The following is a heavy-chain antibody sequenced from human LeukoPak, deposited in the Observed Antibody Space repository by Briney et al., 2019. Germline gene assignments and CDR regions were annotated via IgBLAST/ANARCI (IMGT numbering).Heavy chain of an antibody. D-gene: IGHD3-16*01. CDR3: ARGVGLTQGGAFDY. CDR2: IYTSGST. J-gene: IGHJ4*02. CDR1: GGSISSGSYY. Sequence: SETLSLTCTVSGGSISSGSYYWSWIRQPAGKGLEWIGRIYTSGSTNYNSSLKSRVTISVDTSKNQLSLKLSSVTAADTAIYYCARGVGLTQGGAFDYWGQGTLVTVSS. V-gene: IGHV4-61*02.